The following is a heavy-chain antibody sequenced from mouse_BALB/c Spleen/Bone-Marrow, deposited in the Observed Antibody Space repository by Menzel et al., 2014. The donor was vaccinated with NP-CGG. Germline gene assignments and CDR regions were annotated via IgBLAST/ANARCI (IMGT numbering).Heavy chain of an antibody. D-gene: IGHD2-4*01. CDR3: ARALYDYDDLYCAMDY. J-gene: IGHJ4*01. Sequence: VHLVESGPGLVAPSQSLSITCTVSGFSLTGYGVNWVRQPPGKGLEWLGMIWGDGSTDYNSALKSRLSISKDNSKSQVFLKMNSLQTDDTARYYCARALYDYDDLYCAMDYWGQGPSVPVSS. CDR2: IWGDGST. V-gene: IGHV2-6-7*01. CDR1: GFSLTGYG.